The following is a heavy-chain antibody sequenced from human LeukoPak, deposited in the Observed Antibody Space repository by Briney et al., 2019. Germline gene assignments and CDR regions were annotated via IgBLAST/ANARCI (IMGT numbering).Heavy chain of an antibody. CDR1: GFTFSDYY. D-gene: IGHD4-17*01. V-gene: IGHV3-11*04. Sequence: GGSLRLSCAASGFTFSDYYMSWIRQAPGKGLEWVSYISNSGNTIKYADSMKGRFTISRDNAKNSLYLQMDSLRAEDTAVYYCARVGVTKNYYYYYYMDVWGKGTTVTISS. CDR2: ISNSGNTI. CDR3: ARVGVTKNYYYYYYMDV. J-gene: IGHJ6*03.